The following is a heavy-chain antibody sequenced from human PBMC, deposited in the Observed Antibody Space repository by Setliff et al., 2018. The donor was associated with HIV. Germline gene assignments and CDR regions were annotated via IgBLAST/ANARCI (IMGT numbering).Heavy chain of an antibody. V-gene: IGHV4-31*03. Sequence: SETLSLTCTVSGGSIKSSSYYWGWIRQHPGKGLEWIGYIYYSGNTYYSPSLKSRLTISVDTSKNQFSLKLRSVTAADTAVYYCVRAEYSSSSDWFAPWGQGALVTVSS. CDR3: VRAEYSSSSDWFAP. J-gene: IGHJ5*02. CDR1: GGSIKSSSYY. D-gene: IGHD6-6*01. CDR2: IYYSGNT.